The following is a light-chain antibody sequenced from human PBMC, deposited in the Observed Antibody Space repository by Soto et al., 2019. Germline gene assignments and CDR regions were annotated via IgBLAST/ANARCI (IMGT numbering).Light chain of an antibody. Sequence: QSALTQPASVSGSPGQSITISCTGTSSDVGAYNFVSWYQHHPGKVPKVIIYEVSNRPSGISNRFSGSKSGNTASLTISGLQAEDEADYFCISYAGSYTLYVFGTGTKVTAL. CDR2: EVS. J-gene: IGLJ1*01. V-gene: IGLV2-14*01. CDR3: ISYAGSYTLYV. CDR1: SSDVGAYNF.